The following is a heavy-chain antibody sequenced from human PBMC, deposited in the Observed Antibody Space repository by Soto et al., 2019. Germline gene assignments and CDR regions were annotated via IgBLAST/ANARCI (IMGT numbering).Heavy chain of an antibody. CDR2: MSHSGGT. CDR3: AFVERGGATNVVDAYDI. Sequence: EARSLTCAVYGGFVSSSKHYWSWIRQPPGKGLEWIGEMSHSGGTHFNPSLKSRVTISVDTSKNQFSLKMSSVTAAGTALYYCAFVERGGATNVVDAYDICSPGTIVTVSS. D-gene: IGHD2-15*01. J-gene: IGHJ3*02. V-gene: IGHV4-34*01. CDR1: GGFVSSSKHY.